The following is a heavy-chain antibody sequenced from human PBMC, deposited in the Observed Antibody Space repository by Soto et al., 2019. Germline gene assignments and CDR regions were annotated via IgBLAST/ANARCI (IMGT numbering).Heavy chain of an antibody. V-gene: IGHV4-4*02. CDR2: IYHAGSP. J-gene: IGHJ3*02. Sequence: PSETLSLTCGVSGGSVISGSWWTWLRQSPGKGLEWIGEIYHAGSPNYNPSFQSRVIISLDKSKNNFSLRLTSVTAADAAIYYCARGSSFRGDFDIWGQGTTVTVSS. D-gene: IGHD2-21*01. CDR1: GGSVISGSW. CDR3: ARGSSFRGDFDI.